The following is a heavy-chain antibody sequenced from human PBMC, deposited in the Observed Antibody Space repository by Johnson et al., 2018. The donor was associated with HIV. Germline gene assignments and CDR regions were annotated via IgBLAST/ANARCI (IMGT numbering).Heavy chain of an antibody. D-gene: IGHD6-19*01. CDR3: VKLSVAGPGIDAFDI. J-gene: IGHJ3*02. V-gene: IGHV3-33*06. CDR2: IWYDGSNK. Sequence: QVQLVESGGGVVQPGRSLRLSCAASGFTFSSYGMHWVRQAPGKGLEWVAVIWYDGSNKYYADSVKGRFTISRDNSKNTLYLQMNSLSAEDTAVYYCVKLSVAGPGIDAFDIWGQGTMVTISS. CDR1: GFTFSSYG.